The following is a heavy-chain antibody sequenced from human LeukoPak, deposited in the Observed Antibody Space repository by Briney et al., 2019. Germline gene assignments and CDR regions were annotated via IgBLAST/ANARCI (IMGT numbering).Heavy chain of an antibody. CDR3: ARATGWLPFDY. J-gene: IGHJ4*02. D-gene: IGHD1-1*01. CDR2: INPNSGDT. V-gene: IGHV1-2*02. CDR1: GYAFTGYY. Sequence: ASVKVSCKASGYAFTGYYMYWVRQAPGQGLEWMGWINPNSGDTNYAQMFQGRVTMTRDMSISTAYMELSRLTSDDTAVYYCARATGWLPFDYWGQGTLVTVSS.